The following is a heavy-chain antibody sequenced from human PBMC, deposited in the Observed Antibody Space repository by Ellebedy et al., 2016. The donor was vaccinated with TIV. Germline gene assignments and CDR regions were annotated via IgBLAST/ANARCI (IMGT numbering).Heavy chain of an antibody. Sequence: PGGSLRLSCVTSGFTFSIYWMSWVRQAPGKGLEWVANTDHDGRVKFYVDSVEGRFTISRDNAKNSLYLQMNSLRAEDTAIYYCVKNRASLDHWGQGALVTVSS. CDR3: VKNRASLDH. D-gene: IGHD2/OR15-2a*01. CDR1: GFTFSIYW. CDR2: TDHDGRVK. V-gene: IGHV3-7*03. J-gene: IGHJ4*02.